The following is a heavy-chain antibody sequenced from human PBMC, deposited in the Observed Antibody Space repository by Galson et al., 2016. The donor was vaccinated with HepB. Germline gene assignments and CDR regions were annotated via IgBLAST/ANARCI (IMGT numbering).Heavy chain of an antibody. CDR1: GFTFTDYY. Sequence: SLRLSCAASGFTFTDYYMSWIRQAPGKGLEWLSYISATGIRPYYADSVKGRFTISRDNTKNSLYLQMNSLRVEDTAVYYCVRGIDPWGQGTLVTVSS. J-gene: IGHJ5*02. CDR3: VRGIDP. V-gene: IGHV3-11*01. CDR2: ISATGIRP.